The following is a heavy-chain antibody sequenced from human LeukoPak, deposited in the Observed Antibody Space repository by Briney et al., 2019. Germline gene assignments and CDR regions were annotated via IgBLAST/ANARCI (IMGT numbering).Heavy chain of an antibody. D-gene: IGHD4-17*01. V-gene: IGHV1-8*01. CDR1: GYTFTSYD. CDR3: ARSRANYGDYVRYYYGMDV. CDR2: MNPNSGNT. J-gene: IGHJ6*02. Sequence: ASVKVSCKASGYTFTSYDINWVRQATGQGLEWMGWMNPNSGNTGYAQKFQGRVTMTRNTSISTAYMELSSLRSEDTAVYYCARSRANYGDYVRYYYGMDVWGQGTTVTVSS.